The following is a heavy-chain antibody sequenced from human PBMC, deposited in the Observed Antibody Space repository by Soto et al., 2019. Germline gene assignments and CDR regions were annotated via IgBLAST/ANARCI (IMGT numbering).Heavy chain of an antibody. CDR3: AGALTTVTATLGY. Sequence: QVQLVQSGAEVKKPGASVKVSCKASGYTFTSYAMHWVRQAPGQRLEWMGWINAGNVNTKYSQKFQGRVTITRDTSASTAYMELSSLRSEDTAVYYCAGALTTVTATLGYWGQGTLVTVCS. V-gene: IGHV1-3*01. CDR1: GYTFTSYA. J-gene: IGHJ4*02. CDR2: INAGNVNT. D-gene: IGHD4-17*01.